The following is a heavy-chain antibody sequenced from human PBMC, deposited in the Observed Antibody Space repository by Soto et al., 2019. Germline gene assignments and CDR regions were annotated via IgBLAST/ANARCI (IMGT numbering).Heavy chain of an antibody. Sequence: EVQLVESGGGLVQWGGSLRLSCGASGFTFSGYSVNWVRQAPGKGLEWLSYIRSGGKTIYYPDSVKGRFTVSKDNAKNSQFLQMSSLRDEDTAVYYCVREDILGARSFDYWGQGTLVTVSS. D-gene: IGHD1-26*01. CDR1: GFTFSGYS. CDR2: IRSGGKTI. V-gene: IGHV3-48*02. J-gene: IGHJ4*02. CDR3: VREDILGARSFDY.